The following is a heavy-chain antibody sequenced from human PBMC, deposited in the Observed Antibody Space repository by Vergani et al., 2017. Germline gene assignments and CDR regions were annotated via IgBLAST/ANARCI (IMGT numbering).Heavy chain of an antibody. CDR1: GYTPTELS. CDR3: ASMAPMVRGVSRGWFDP. J-gene: IGHJ5*02. V-gene: IGHV1-24*01. CDR2: FVPEDGET. Sequence: QVQLVQSGAEVKKPGASVKVSCKVSGYTPTELSMHWVRQAPGKGLEWMGGFVPEDGETIYAQKFQGRVTMTEDTSTDTAYMELSSLRSEDTAVYYWASMAPMVRGVSRGWFDPWGQGTLVTVSS. D-gene: IGHD3-10*01.